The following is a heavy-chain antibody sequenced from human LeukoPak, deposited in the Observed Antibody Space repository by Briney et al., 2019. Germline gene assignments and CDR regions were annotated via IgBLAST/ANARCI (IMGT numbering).Heavy chain of an antibody. V-gene: IGHV3-7*01. CDR2: IKQDGSEK. J-gene: IGHJ3*02. Sequence: PGGSLRLTCAASGFTFSSYWMSWVRQAPGKGREWVANIKQDGSEKYYVDSVKGRFTIPRDNAKNPLYLQMNSLRAEDTAVYYCARKRGSYNSFDIWGQGTMVTVSS. CDR3: ARKRGSYNSFDI. CDR1: GFTFSSYW. D-gene: IGHD3-16*01.